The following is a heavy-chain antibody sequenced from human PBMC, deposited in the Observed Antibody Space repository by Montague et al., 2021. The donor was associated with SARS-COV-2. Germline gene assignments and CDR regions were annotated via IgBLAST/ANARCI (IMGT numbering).Heavy chain of an antibody. J-gene: IGHJ4*02. V-gene: IGHV4-59*01. CDR2: IYNSGTN. CDR1: GVSIGSYS. CDR3: ATSLDPAGPDDLHY. Sequence: SETLSLTCSVSGVSIGSYSRRWLRQPPGKGLEWIGHIYNSGTNTYSPSLKSRVTISMDTSRNQFSLKLSSVTAADTAVYYCATSLDPAGPDDLHYWGQGTLVTVSS. D-gene: IGHD3-10*01.